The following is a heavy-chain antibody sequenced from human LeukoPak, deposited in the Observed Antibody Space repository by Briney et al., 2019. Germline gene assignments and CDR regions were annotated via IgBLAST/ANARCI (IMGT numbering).Heavy chain of an antibody. V-gene: IGHV3-74*01. Sequence: PGGSLRLSCAASGFTFSSYWMHWVRQAPGKGLVWGSRINSDGSSTSYADSVKGRFTISRDNAKNTLYLQMNSLRAEDTAVYYCARDLYIAVTAPWGQGTLVTVSS. J-gene: IGHJ5*02. CDR1: GFTFSSYW. D-gene: IGHD6-19*01. CDR2: INSDGSST. CDR3: ARDLYIAVTAP.